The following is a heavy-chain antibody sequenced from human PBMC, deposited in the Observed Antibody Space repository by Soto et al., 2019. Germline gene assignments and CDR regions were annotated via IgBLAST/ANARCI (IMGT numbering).Heavy chain of an antibody. CDR2: IIPIFGTA. D-gene: IGHD6-19*01. Sequence: QVQLVQSGAEVKKPGSSVKVSCKASGGTFSSYAISWVRQAPGQGLEWMGGIIPIFGTANYAQKFQGRVTITADESTSAAYMELSSLRSEDTAVYYCASPMGGWHRGTPYFDYWGQGTLVTVSS. CDR1: GGTFSSYA. CDR3: ASPMGGWHRGTPYFDY. J-gene: IGHJ4*02. V-gene: IGHV1-69*12.